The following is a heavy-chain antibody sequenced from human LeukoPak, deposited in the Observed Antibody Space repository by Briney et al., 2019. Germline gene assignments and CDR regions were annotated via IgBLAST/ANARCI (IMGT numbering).Heavy chain of an antibody. CDR1: GFSFSSYS. CDR2: ISSSSSYI. J-gene: IGHJ4*02. CDR3: ARVAKERVGGVYYFDY. Sequence: GGSLRLSCAASGFSFSSYSINWVRQAPGKGLEWVSSISSSSSYIYYADSVKGRFTISRENAKNSLYLQMNSLRAGDTAVYYCARVAKERVGGVYYFDYWGQGTLVTVSS. D-gene: IGHD1-1*01. V-gene: IGHV3-21*01.